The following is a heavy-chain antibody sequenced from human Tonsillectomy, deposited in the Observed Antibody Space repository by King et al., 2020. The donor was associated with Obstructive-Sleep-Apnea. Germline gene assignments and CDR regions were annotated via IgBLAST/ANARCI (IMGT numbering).Heavy chain of an antibody. CDR3: AITPGPAATYFDN. J-gene: IGHJ4*02. Sequence: QLVQSGAEVKKPGASLKISCKGSGYSFSSHWIVWVRQVPGKGLECMGIIYPGDSDTRYRPSFQGQVTISADKSISTAYLQWSSLKASDTAIYYCAITPGPAATYFDNWGQGTLVTVSS. D-gene: IGHD2-2*01. CDR2: IYPGDSDT. CDR1: GYSFSSHW. V-gene: IGHV5-51*01.